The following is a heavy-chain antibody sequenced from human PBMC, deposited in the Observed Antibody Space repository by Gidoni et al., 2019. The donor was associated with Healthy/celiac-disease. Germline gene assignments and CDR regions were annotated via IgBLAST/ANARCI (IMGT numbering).Heavy chain of an antibody. CDR1: GFPFSSYA. V-gene: IGHV3-23*01. J-gene: IGHJ5*02. CDR3: AKDSTYYYDSSGYPREGWFDP. Sequence: EVQLLESGGGLVQPGGSLRLSCAASGFPFSSYAMSWVRQAPGKGLGWVSAISGSGGSTYYADSVKGRFTISRDNSKNTLYLQMNSLRAEDTAVYYCAKDSTYYYDSSGYPREGWFDPWGQGTLVTVSS. D-gene: IGHD3-22*01. CDR2: ISGSGGST.